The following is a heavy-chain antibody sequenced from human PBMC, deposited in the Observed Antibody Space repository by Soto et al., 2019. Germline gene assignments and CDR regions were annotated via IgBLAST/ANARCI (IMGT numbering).Heavy chain of an antibody. CDR1: GGSFSGYY. V-gene: IGHV4-34*01. CDR2: INHSGST. J-gene: IGHJ6*03. Sequence: SETLSLTCAVYGGSFSGYYWSWIRQPPGKGLEWIGEINHSGSTNYNPSLKSRVTISVDTSKNQFSLKLSSVTAADTAVYYCGRRLLEWPQGVYYYYSFRDVWGKGTTFTVSS. D-gene: IGHD3-3*01. CDR3: GRRLLEWPQGVYYYYSFRDV.